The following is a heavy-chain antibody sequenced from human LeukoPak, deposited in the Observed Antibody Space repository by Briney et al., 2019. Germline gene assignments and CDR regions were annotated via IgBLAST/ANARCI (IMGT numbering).Heavy chain of an antibody. V-gene: IGHV3-66*01. CDR3: ARDLIAAAGTDYYYYYGMDV. D-gene: IGHD6-13*01. J-gene: IGHJ6*02. CDR2: ICSGGST. Sequence: GGSLRLSCAASGFTVSSNYMSWVRQAPGKGLEWVSVICSGGSTYYADSVKGRFTISRDNSKNTLYLQMNSLRAEDTAVYYCARDLIAAAGTDYYYYYGMDVWGQGTTVTVSS. CDR1: GFTVSSNY.